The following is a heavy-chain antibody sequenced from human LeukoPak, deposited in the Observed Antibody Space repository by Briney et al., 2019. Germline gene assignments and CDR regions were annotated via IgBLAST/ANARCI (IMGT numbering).Heavy chain of an antibody. J-gene: IGHJ3*02. CDR2: LRYDGSNT. D-gene: IGHD5-24*01. V-gene: IGHV3-30*02. CDR3: AKDSGVGMATTFSILDI. Sequence: GGSLRLSCAASGFSFSNYAMAWVRQAPGKGLEWVAFLRYDGSNTYYADSVKGRFTISRDNSKNTLYLQMNSLRAGDTAVYYCAKDSGVGMATTFSILDIWGQGTMVTVSS. CDR1: GFSFSNYA.